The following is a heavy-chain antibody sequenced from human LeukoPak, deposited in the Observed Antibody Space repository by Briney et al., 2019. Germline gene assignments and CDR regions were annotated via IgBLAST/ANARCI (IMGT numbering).Heavy chain of an antibody. Sequence: PGGSLRLSCAASGFTFSDYYMSWIRQAPGKGLEWVSSISSSSSYIYYADSVKGRFTISRDNAKNSLYLQMNSLRAEDTAVYYCARDYGDYVGVLDYWGQGTLVTVSS. J-gene: IGHJ4*02. V-gene: IGHV3-11*06. CDR1: GFTFSDYY. CDR3: ARDYGDYVGVLDY. CDR2: ISSSSSYI. D-gene: IGHD4-17*01.